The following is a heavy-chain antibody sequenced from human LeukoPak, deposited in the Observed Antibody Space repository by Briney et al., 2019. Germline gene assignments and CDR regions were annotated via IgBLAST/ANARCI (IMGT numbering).Heavy chain of an antibody. V-gene: IGHV3-23*01. Sequence: TGGSLRLSCAASGFTFSCYAMSWVRQAPGKGLEWASAISGSGGSTYYADSVKGRFTISRDNSKNTLYLQMNSLRAEDTAVYYCAKDSNYYGSGSNDYWGQGTLVTVSS. J-gene: IGHJ4*02. CDR2: ISGSGGST. CDR3: AKDSNYYGSGSNDY. D-gene: IGHD3-10*01. CDR1: GFTFSCYA.